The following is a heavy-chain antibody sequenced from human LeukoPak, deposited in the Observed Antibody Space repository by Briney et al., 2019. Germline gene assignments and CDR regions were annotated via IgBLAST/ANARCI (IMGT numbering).Heavy chain of an antibody. V-gene: IGHV1-18*01. D-gene: IGHD7-27*01. CDR3: ARDLGYYYYYYMDV. Sequence: WASVTVSCKASGYTFTSYGISWVRQAPGQGLEWMGWISAYNGNTNYAQKLQGRVTMTTDTSTSTAYMELRSLRSDDTAVYYCARDLGYYYYYYMDVWGKGTTVTVSS. CDR2: ISAYNGNT. CDR1: GYTFTSYG. J-gene: IGHJ6*03.